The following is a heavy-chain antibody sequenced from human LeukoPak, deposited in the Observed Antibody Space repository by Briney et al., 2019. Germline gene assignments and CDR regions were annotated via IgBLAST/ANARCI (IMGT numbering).Heavy chain of an antibody. V-gene: IGHV1-2*02. CDR3: ARDVKDALQYHYDSTGHFGTFDF. J-gene: IGHJ4*02. CDR1: GYTFSGHF. D-gene: IGHD3-22*01. CDR2: FNPNTGGT. Sequence: ASVKVSCKTSGYTFSGHFIHWMRQAPGQGLEWMGWFNPNTGGTNYARKFQGRVTLTRDTSTSTVYMDLRRLSSDDAAVYYCARDVKDALQYHYDSTGHFGTFDFWGQGTLVTVSS.